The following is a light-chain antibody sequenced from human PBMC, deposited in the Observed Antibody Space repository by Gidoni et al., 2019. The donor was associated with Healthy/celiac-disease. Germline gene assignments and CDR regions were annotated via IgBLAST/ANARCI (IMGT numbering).Light chain of an antibody. Sequence: SSELTQDPAVSVALGQTVRITCQGDSLRSYYASWYQQKPGKAPVLVIYGKNNRPSGIPDRFSGSSSGNTASLTITGAQAEEEADYYCNSRDSSGNLVVFGGGTKLTVL. J-gene: IGLJ2*01. CDR3: NSRDSSGNLVV. CDR2: GKN. V-gene: IGLV3-19*01. CDR1: SLRSYY.